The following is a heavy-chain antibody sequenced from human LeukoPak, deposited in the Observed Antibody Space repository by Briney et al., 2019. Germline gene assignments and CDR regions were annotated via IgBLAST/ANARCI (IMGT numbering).Heavy chain of an antibody. CDR2: ISSSGSTI. V-gene: IGHV3-48*03. D-gene: IGHD2-8*01. CDR3: AKDPDCTSGACYTFFDY. Sequence: GESLRLSCAASGFTFSSYEMNWVRQAPGKGLEWVSYISSSGSTIYYADSVKGRFTISRDNSKNTLYLQMNSLRAEDTAVYYCAKDPDCTSGACYTFFDYWGQGTLVTVSS. J-gene: IGHJ4*02. CDR1: GFTFSSYE.